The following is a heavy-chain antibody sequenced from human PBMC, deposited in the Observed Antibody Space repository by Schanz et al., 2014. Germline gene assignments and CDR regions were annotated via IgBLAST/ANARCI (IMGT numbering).Heavy chain of an antibody. CDR1: GFAFSVYG. J-gene: IGHJ6*02. D-gene: IGHD6-13*01. CDR3: ARVRRRIATPSTPSFRNYYYYAMDV. Sequence: QVQMVESGGGVVQPGRSLRLSCAASGFAFSVYGMHWVRQAPGKGPEWVAVIWSDGSTKYYGDSVKGRFTISRDNSKNTLYLQMNSLRAEDTSVYFCARVRRRIATPSTPSFRNYYYYAMDVWGQGTTVTVSS. V-gene: IGHV3-33*01. CDR2: IWSDGSTK.